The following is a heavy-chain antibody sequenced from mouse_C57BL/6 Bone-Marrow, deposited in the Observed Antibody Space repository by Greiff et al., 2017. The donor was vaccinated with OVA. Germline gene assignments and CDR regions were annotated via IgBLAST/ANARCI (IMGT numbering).Heavy chain of an antibody. CDR2: IDPSDSYT. Sequence: QVQLKESGAELVKPGASVKLSCKASGYTFTSYWMQWVKQRPGQGLEWIGEIDPSDSYTNYNQKFKGKATLTVDTSSSTAYMQRSSLTSEDSAVYYCARSSDGHFDYWGQGTTLTVSS. D-gene: IGHD2-3*01. V-gene: IGHV1-50*01. CDR1: GYTFTSYW. J-gene: IGHJ2*01. CDR3: ARSSDGHFDY.